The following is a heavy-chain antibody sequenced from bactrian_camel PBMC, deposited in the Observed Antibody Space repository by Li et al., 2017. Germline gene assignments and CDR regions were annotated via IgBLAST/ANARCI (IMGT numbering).Heavy chain of an antibody. CDR1: GHSVRLYC. CDR3: AARSAWFGCGLDPFNYPY. D-gene: IGHD1*01. J-gene: IGHJ4*01. Sequence: HVQLVESGGGSVQAGESLRVSCAVAGHSVRLYCMGWFRQAPGKEREGVAAIDTDGTTAYAHSVKGRFTISKDSAKNTLYLQLNSLKPEDTGMYSCAARSAWFGCGLDPFNYPYWGQGTQVTVS. CDR2: IDTDGTT. V-gene: IGHV3S53*01.